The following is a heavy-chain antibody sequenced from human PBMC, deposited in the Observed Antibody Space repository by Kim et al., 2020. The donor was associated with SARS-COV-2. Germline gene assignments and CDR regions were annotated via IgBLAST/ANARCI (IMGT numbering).Heavy chain of an antibody. CDR3: ARSSSTSCPCYYMDV. D-gene: IGHD2-2*01. V-gene: IGHV3-74*01. J-gene: IGHJ6*03. CDR1: GFTFSTYW. Sequence: GGSLRLSCAASGFTFSTYWMYWVRHAPGKGLVWVSRINSDGSSTNYADSVKGRYTTSRDNAKNALYLQMNSLRAEDTAVYYCARSSSTSCPCYYMDVWGKGTTVTVSS. CDR2: INSDGSST.